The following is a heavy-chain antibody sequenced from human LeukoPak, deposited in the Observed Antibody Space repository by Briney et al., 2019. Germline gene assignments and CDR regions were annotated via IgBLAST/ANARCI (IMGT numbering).Heavy chain of an antibody. CDR2: IYYTGNT. CDR3: ARGRVAYSAYYFDY. D-gene: IGHD2-15*01. V-gene: IGHV4-59*01. Sequence: SETLSLTCTVSGGSISSYYWSWIRQPPGKGLEWIGYIYYTGNTNYKPSLKSRVTISVDTSTNQFSLRLRSVTAADTAVYYCARGRVAYSAYYFDYWGRGTLVTVSS. CDR1: GGSISSYY. J-gene: IGHJ4*02.